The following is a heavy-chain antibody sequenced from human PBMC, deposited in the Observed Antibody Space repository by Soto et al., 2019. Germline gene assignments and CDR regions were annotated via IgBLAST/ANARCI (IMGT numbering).Heavy chain of an antibody. CDR1: GYAFTTYG. V-gene: IGHV1-18*01. CDR3: ARGRYGDY. CDR2: ISVQNGNT. J-gene: IGHJ4*02. D-gene: IGHD1-1*01. Sequence: QVHLVQSGAEVKKPGASVKVSCKGSGYAFTTYGITWVRQAPGQGLKWMGWISVQNGNTNYAQNLQGRVTVTRHTSTSTAYIELRSLRSDDTAVDYCARGRYGDYWGQGALVTVSS.